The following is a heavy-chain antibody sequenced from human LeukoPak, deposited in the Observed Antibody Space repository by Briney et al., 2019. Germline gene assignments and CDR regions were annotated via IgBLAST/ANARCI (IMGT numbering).Heavy chain of an antibody. CDR3: ARDSRNYYYYYMDV. V-gene: IGHV4-59*01. J-gene: IGHJ6*03. CDR2: IYYSGST. CDR1: GGSISSYY. Sequence: SETLSLTCTVSGGSISSYYWSWIRQPPGKGLEWIGYIYYSGSTNYNPSLKSRVTISVDTSKNQFSLKLSSVTAADTAVYYCARDSRNYYYYYMDVWGKGTTVTVSS.